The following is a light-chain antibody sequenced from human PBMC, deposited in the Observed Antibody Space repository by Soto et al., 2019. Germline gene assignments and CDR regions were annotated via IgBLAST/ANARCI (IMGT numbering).Light chain of an antibody. CDR3: CSYAGSSTL. CDR2: EGS. CDR1: SSDVGSYNL. Sequence: QPALTQPASGSGSPGQSITISCTGTSSDVGSYNLVSWYPQHPGKAPKLIIYEGSKRPPGVSSRFSDSTSGNTASLTISELQAEDEADYYCCSYAGSSTLFGGGTKVTVL. V-gene: IGLV2-23*01. J-gene: IGLJ2*01.